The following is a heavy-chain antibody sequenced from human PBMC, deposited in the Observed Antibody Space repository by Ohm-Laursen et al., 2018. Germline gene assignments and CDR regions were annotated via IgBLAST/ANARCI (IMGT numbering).Heavy chain of an antibody. Sequence: SLRLSCSASGFTFDDYAMHWVRQAPGKGLEWVSGISWNSGSIGYADSVKGRFTISRDNAKNSLYLQMNSLRAEDTAVYYCARDLGGSYRSYYYGMDVWGQGTTVTVSS. D-gene: IGHD1-26*01. CDR3: ARDLGGSYRSYYYGMDV. CDR1: GFTFDDYA. V-gene: IGHV3-9*01. J-gene: IGHJ6*02. CDR2: ISWNSGSI.